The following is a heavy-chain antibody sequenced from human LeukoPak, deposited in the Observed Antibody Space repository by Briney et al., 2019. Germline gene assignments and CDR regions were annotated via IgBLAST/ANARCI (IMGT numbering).Heavy chain of an antibody. D-gene: IGHD1-26*01. V-gene: IGHV1-8*03. J-gene: IGHJ1*01. CDR2: MNPNSGNT. CDR1: GYTFTSYD. Sequence: ASVKVSCKASGYTFTSYDINWVRQATGQGLEWMGWMNPNSGNTGYAQKFQGRVTITRNTSISTAYMELSSLRSEDTAVYYCARAITIVGATFHGLWGQGSLVNGSS. CDR3: ARAITIVGATFHGL.